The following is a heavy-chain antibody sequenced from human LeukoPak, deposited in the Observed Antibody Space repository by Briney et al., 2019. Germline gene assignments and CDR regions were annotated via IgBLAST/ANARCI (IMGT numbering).Heavy chain of an antibody. CDR2: INHSGST. V-gene: IGHV4-34*01. CDR3: ARNDYGDYVGMDV. CDR1: GGSFSGYY. D-gene: IGHD4-17*01. J-gene: IGHJ6*02. Sequence: SETLSLTCAVYGGSFSGYYWSWIRQPPGKGLEWIGEINHSGSTNYNPSLKSRVTISVDTSKNQFSLKLSSVTAADTAVYYCARNDYGDYVGMDVWGQGTTVTVSS.